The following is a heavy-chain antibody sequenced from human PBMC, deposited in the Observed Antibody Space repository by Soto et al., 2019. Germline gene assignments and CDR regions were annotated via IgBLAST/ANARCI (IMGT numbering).Heavy chain of an antibody. CDR1: GASISSYY. Sequence: SETLSLTCTVSGASISSYYWSWIRQPPGKGLEWIGYIYYTGITNYNPSLKSRVTMSADTSNNHFSLNLISVTAADTAIYYCARDISLQYGSQGSWFDPWGQGTLVT. V-gene: IGHV4-59*01. CDR3: ARDISLQYGSQGSWFDP. J-gene: IGHJ5*02. CDR2: IYYTGIT. D-gene: IGHD6-19*01.